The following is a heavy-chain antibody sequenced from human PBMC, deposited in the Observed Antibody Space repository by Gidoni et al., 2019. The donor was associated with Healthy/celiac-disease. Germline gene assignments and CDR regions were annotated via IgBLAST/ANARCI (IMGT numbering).Heavy chain of an antibody. CDR2: IYYSGST. V-gene: IGHV4-39*01. D-gene: IGHD3-22*01. Sequence: QLQLQESGPGLVKPSETLSLTCTVSGGSISSSSYYLGWIRQPPGKGLEWIGSIYYSGSTYYNPSLKSRVTISVDTSKNQFSLKLSSVTAADTAVYYCARHAPITMIVSRPPGFDYWGQGTLVTVSS. CDR3: ARHAPITMIVSRPPGFDY. J-gene: IGHJ4*02. CDR1: GGSISSSSYY.